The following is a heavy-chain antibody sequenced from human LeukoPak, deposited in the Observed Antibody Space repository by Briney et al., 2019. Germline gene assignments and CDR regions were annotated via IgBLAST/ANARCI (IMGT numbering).Heavy chain of an antibody. D-gene: IGHD2-2*02. V-gene: IGHV3-30*02. CDR1: GFTFSTFG. J-gene: IGHJ6*03. Sequence: GGSLRLSCAASGFTFSTFGMHWVRQAPGKGLEWVAFIRYDESEKYYADSVKGRFTISRDNSENTMYLQMDSLGAEDTAEYYCAKGYCTTTNCYTYYYYYMDVWGKGTTVSVSS. CDR3: AKGYCTTTNCYTYYYYYMDV. CDR2: IRYDESEK.